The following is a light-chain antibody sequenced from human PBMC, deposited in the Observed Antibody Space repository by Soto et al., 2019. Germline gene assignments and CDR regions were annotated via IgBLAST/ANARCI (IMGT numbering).Light chain of an antibody. CDR2: EDD. CDR1: SGSIASKF. Sequence: FMLTQPHSVSESPGKTVTISCTRSSGSIASKFVQWYQQRPGSAPIIVIYEDDQRPSGVPDRFSGSLDSSSNSASLTISGLKTEDEADYYCQSQVFGTGTKVTVL. J-gene: IGLJ1*01. CDR3: QSQV. V-gene: IGLV6-57*04.